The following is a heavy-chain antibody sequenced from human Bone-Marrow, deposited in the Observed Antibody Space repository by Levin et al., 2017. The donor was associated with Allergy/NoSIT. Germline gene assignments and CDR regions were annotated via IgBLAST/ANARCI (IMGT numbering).Heavy chain of an antibody. J-gene: IGHJ4*02. D-gene: IGHD1-1*01. V-gene: IGHV3-30*18. CDR2: SSYDGSDE. CDR1: GFTFENHG. CDR3: AKTGGNRRHEFDS. Sequence: PGGSLRLSCVGSGFTFENHGIHWVRQAPGKGLEWVSVSSYDGSDEYYGESVRGRITMSRDNSKNTVFLQIDTVRPDDTALYYCAKTGGNRRHEFDSWGQGILVTVSS.